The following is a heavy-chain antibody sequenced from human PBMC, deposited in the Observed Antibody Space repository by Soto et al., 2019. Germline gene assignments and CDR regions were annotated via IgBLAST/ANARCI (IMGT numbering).Heavy chain of an antibody. CDR1: GGSFSGYY. D-gene: IGHD3-3*01. V-gene: IGHV4-34*01. Sequence: QVQLQQWGAGLLKPSETLSLTCAVYGGSFSGYYWSWIRQPPGKGLEWMGEINHSGSTNYNPSLKSRFTIPVDTSKNHFFLKMSSVTAADTAVYYCASGSGIRSTYYDFWSGYYSPYYFDYWGQGTLVTVSS. CDR3: ASGSGIRSTYYDFWSGYYSPYYFDY. CDR2: INHSGST. J-gene: IGHJ4*02.